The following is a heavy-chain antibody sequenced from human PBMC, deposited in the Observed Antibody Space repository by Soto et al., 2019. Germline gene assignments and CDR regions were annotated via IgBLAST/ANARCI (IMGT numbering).Heavy chain of an antibody. D-gene: IGHD4-4*01. J-gene: IGHJ4*02. CDR2: ISGSGGST. V-gene: IGHV3-23*01. Sequence: GGSLRLSCAASGFTFSSYAMSWVRQAPGKGLEWVSAISGSGGSTYYADSVKGRFTISRDNSKNTLYLQMNSLRAEDTAVYYCANQLFATVTTNWGQGTLVTVSS. CDR3: ANQLFATVTTN. CDR1: GFTFSSYA.